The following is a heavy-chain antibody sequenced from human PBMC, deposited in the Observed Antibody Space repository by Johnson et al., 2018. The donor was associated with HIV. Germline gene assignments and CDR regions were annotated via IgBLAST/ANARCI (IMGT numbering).Heavy chain of an antibody. CDR3: AKEGADYNFWSGYSSNAFDI. CDR2: ISGSGGST. CDR1: GFTFSSYW. J-gene: IGHJ3*02. D-gene: IGHD3-3*01. Sequence: VHLVESGGGVVRPGGSLRLSCVVSGFTFSSYWMHWVRQAPGKGLEWVSAISGSGGSTYYADSVKGRFTISRDISKNTLYLQMNSLRAEDTAVYYCAKEGADYNFWSGYSSNAFDIWGQGTMVTVSS. V-gene: IGHV3-23*04.